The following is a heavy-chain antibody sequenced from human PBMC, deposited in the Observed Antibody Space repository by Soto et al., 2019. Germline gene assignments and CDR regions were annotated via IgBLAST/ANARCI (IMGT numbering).Heavy chain of an antibody. Sequence: TSETLSLTCTVSGGSVSSGSYYWSWIRQPPGKGLEWIGYIYYSGSTNYNHSLKSRVTISVDTSKNQFSLKLSSVTAADTAVYYCASYGDYMYAFDIWGQGTMVTVSS. CDR1: GGSVSSGSYY. CDR3: ASYGDYMYAFDI. V-gene: IGHV4-61*01. CDR2: IYYSGST. J-gene: IGHJ3*02. D-gene: IGHD4-17*01.